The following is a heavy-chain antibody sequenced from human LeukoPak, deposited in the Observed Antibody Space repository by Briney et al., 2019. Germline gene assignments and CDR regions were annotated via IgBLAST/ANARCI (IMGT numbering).Heavy chain of an antibody. J-gene: IGHJ6*02. D-gene: IGHD3-10*01. CDR1: GYTFTSYG. V-gene: IGHV1-18*01. CDR3: AREGVGELLPYYYYYGMDV. Sequence: ASVKVSCKASGYTFTSYGISWVRQAPGQGLEWMGWISAYNGNTNYAQKLQGRVTMTTDTSTSTAYMGLRSLRSDDTAVYYCAREGVGELLPYYYYYGMDVWGQGTTVTVSS. CDR2: ISAYNGNT.